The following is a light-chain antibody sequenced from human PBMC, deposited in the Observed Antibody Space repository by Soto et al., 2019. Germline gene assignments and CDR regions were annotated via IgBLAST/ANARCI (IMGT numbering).Light chain of an antibody. CDR1: QSVSSNY. Sequence: ESVLTQSPGTLSLSPGERATLSCRASQSVSSNYLAWYQQKPGQAPRLLIYGASSRNTGIPDRFSGSGSGTDFTLTIIRLEPKDFAVYYCQQYGSSPITVGQGTRLEIK. CDR2: GAS. CDR3: QQYGSSPIT. J-gene: IGKJ5*01. V-gene: IGKV3-20*01.